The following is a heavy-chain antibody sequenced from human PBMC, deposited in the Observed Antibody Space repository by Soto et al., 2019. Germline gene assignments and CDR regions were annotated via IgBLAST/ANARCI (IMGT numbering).Heavy chain of an antibody. V-gene: IGHV3-23*01. CDR2: ISVSGNNA. CDR1: GFAFSTFA. CDR3: ARDQLRPGILYSLGVLLPEYGL. J-gene: IGHJ4*02. D-gene: IGHD3-22*01. Sequence: VGSLRLSCAASGFAFSTFAMTWVRQAPGKGLEWVAAISVSGNNAYYADSVKGRFTISRDNSQNSVFLQMSSLRADDTAVYYCARDQLRPGILYSLGVLLPEYGLWGQGTLVTVSS.